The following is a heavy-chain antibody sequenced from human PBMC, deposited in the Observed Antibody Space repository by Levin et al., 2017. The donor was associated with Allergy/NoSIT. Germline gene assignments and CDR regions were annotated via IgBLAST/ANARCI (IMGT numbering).Heavy chain of an antibody. J-gene: IGHJ4*02. CDR3: AKDRGDLPWVPYFDY. D-gene: IGHD3-10*01. CDR1: GFTFSSYG. Sequence: GESLKISCAASGFTFSSYGMHWVRQAPGKGLEWVAVISYDGSNKYYADSVKGRFTISRDNSKNTLYLQMNSLRAEDTAVYYCAKDRGDLPWVPYFDYWGQGTLVTVSS. V-gene: IGHV3-30*18. CDR2: ISYDGSNK.